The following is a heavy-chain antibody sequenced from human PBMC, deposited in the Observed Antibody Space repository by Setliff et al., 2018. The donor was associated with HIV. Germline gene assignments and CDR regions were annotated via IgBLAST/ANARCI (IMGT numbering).Heavy chain of an antibody. CDR1: GFSFRSYA. CDR3: ARDVSWRVRTYIDY. CDR2: ISGSGDIT. Sequence: PGGSLRLSCAASGFSFRSYAVSWVRQAPGKGLEWVSVISGSGDITYYRESVKGRFAVSRDNSNNTVYLQMNSLRAEDTAVYYCARDVSWRVRTYIDYWGQGALVTVSS. D-gene: IGHD3-3*01. V-gene: IGHV3-23*01. J-gene: IGHJ4*02.